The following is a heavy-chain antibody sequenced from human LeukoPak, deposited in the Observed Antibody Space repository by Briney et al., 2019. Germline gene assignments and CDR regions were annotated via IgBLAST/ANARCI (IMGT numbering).Heavy chain of an antibody. V-gene: IGHV1-46*01. CDR3: ARGSQGPYPLY. J-gene: IGHJ4*02. Sequence: GASVKVSCKASGYTFTSYYMHWVRQAPGQGLEWMGIINPSGGSTSYAQKFQGRVTMTRDTSISTAYMELSRLRSDDTAVYYCARGSQGPYPLYWGQGTLVTVSS. CDR1: GYTFTSYY. CDR2: INPSGGST.